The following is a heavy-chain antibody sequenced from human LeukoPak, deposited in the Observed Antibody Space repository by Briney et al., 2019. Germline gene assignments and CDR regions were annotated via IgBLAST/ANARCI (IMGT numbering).Heavy chain of an antibody. CDR3: ARHRVLLWFGELLNFDY. D-gene: IGHD3-10*01. CDR2: IQQDGSEK. J-gene: IGHJ4*02. Sequence: PGGSLRLSCAASGFTFSSYAMSWVRQAPGKGLEWVANIQQDGSEKYYVDSVKGRFTISRDNAKNSLYLQMNSLRAEDTAVYCCARHRVLLWFGELLNFDYWGQGTLVTVSS. V-gene: IGHV3-7*01. CDR1: GFTFSSYA.